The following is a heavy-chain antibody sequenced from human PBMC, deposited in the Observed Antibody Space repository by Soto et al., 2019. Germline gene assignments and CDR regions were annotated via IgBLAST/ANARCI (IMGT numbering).Heavy chain of an antibody. CDR2: ISVRGNT. CDR3: ARELGMTGYWYFDV. V-gene: IGHV3-13*04. CDR1: GFTSSDYD. Sequence: EVQLVESGGGLVQPGGSLRLSCTASGFTSSDYDMHWVRRPTGNGLEWVASISVRGNTYYSNSVKGRFTVSRENAKNSLYLQMNSLTAGDTAVYYCARELGMTGYWYFDVWGRGTLVSVSS. D-gene: IGHD3-16*01. J-gene: IGHJ2*01.